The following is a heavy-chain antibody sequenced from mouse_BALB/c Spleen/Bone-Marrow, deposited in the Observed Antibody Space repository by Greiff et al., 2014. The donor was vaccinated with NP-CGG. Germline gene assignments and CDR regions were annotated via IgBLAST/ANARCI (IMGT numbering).Heavy chain of an antibody. CDR1: GFNIKDTY. D-gene: IGHD4-1*01. CDR3: ARWEYYAMDY. Sequence: VQLQQSGAELVEPGASVKLSCTASGFNIKDTYMHWVKQRPEQGLEWIGRIDPANGNTKYDPRFQGKATITADTSSNTAYLQLSSLTSEDTAVYYCARWEYYAMDYWGQGTSVTVSS. CDR2: IDPANGNT. J-gene: IGHJ4*01. V-gene: IGHV14-3*02.